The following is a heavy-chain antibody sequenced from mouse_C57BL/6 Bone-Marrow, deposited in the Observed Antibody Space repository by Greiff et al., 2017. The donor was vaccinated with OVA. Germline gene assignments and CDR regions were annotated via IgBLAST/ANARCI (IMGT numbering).Heavy chain of an antibody. Sequence: EVQLVESGGGLVKPGGSLKLSCAASGFTFSSYTMSWVRQTPEKRLEWVATISGGGGNTYYPDSVKGRFTISRDNAKNTLYLQMSSLRSEDTALYYCAREWDEYGSSSLWFAYWGQGTLVTVSA. CDR1: GFTFSSYT. D-gene: IGHD1-1*01. CDR3: AREWDEYGSSSLWFAY. CDR2: ISGGGGNT. J-gene: IGHJ3*01. V-gene: IGHV5-9*01.